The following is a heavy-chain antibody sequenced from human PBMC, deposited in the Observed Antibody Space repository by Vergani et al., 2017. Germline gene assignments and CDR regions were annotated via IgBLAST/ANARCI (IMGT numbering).Heavy chain of an antibody. J-gene: IGHJ4*02. CDR3: AREQVTRSSWPLDY. V-gene: IGHV1-2*02. CDR2: INPNSGGT. D-gene: IGHD6-13*01. Sequence: QVLLVQSGAEVKKPGASVRVSCKASGYTFTSYYMHWVRQAPGQGLEWMGWINPNSGGTNYAQKFQGRVTMTRDTSISTAYMELSRLRSDDTAVYYCAREQVTRSSWPLDYWGQGTLVTVSS. CDR1: GYTFTSYY.